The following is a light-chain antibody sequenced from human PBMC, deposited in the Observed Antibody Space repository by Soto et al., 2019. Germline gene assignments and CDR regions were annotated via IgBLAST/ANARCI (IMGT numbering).Light chain of an antibody. Sequence: EIVLTQSPATLSSSPGETATLSCRASQTFSNSFLSWFQQIPGQAPRLLIYGASMRATGIPDRFSGSGSGTDFTLTISRLEPEDFAVYYCQQCGSSSTFGQGTRLEIK. J-gene: IGKJ5*01. CDR1: QTFSNSF. V-gene: IGKV3-20*01. CDR3: QQCGSSST. CDR2: GAS.